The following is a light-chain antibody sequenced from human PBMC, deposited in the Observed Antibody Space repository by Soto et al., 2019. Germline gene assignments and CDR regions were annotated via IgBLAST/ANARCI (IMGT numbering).Light chain of an antibody. Sequence: DIQMTQSPSSLSASVGDRVTISCRASQGIANYLAWYQQKPGKVPELLIYAASTLHSGVPSRFSGSGSWTDFTLTSSRLQPEDVASYYCKKYSSAPWTFGQGTKVEIK. CDR1: QGIANY. J-gene: IGKJ1*01. V-gene: IGKV1-27*01. CDR2: AAS. CDR3: KKYSSAPWT.